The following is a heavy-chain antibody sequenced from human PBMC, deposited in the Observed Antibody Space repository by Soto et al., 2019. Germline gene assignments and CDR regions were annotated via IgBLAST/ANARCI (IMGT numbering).Heavy chain of an antibody. J-gene: IGHJ4*02. CDR2: ISYDGSNK. CDR3: ARAAILDY. D-gene: IGHD3-3*01. Sequence: QVQLVESGGGVVQPGRSLRLSCAASGFTFSSYAMHWVRQAPGKGLEWVAVISYDGSNKYYADSVKGRFTISRDNSKNTLYLQMNSLRAEYTAVYYCARAAILDYWGQGTLVTVSS. CDR1: GFTFSSYA. V-gene: IGHV3-30-3*01.